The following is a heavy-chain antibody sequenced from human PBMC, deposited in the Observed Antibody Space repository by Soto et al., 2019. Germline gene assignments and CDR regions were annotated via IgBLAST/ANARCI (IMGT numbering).Heavy chain of an antibody. J-gene: IGHJ4*02. CDR3: ARPSGYISDWYYYDL. CDR2: IRPISGGT. CDR1: GYRFIDYY. D-gene: IGHD3-9*01. Sequence: ASVKVSCEASGYRFIDYYIHWVRHAPGQRFERLGRIRPISGGTNYTQKSQGSDTLTWYSSLNTAYTELSSHVCPDIPAYYFARPSGYISDWYYYDLWGRGTLVAVS. V-gene: IGHV1-2*02.